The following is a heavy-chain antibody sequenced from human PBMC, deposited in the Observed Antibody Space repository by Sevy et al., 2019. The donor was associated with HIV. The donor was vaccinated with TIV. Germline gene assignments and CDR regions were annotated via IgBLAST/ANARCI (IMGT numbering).Heavy chain of an antibody. D-gene: IGHD3-10*01. CDR3: ASSHITMVRGVSNYFDY. CDR2: IYHSGST. J-gene: IGHJ4*02. V-gene: IGHV4-30-2*01. Sequence: SETLSLTCAVSGGSISSGGYSWSWIRQPPGKGLEWIGYIYHSGSTYYNPSLKSRVTISVDRSKNQFSLKLSSGTAAETAVYYCASSHITMVRGVSNYFDYWGQGTLVTVSS. CDR1: GGSISSGGYS.